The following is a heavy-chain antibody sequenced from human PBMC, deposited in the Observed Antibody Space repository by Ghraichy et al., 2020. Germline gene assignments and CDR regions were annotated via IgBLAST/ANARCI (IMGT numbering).Heavy chain of an antibody. V-gene: IGHV1-24*01. CDR1: GYDLSGLS. CDR3: AADLFSPGPTPSVF. J-gene: IGHJ1*01. D-gene: IGHD2-15*01. CDR2: FDPEHEET. Sequence: ASVKVSCKVSGYDLSGLSMQWVRQAPGKGLQWLGGFDPEHEETVYAQKFRGRITLTEDSSSDTHYMELRSLRSEDTAVYYCAADLFSPGPTPSVFWGQGTLVTVSS.